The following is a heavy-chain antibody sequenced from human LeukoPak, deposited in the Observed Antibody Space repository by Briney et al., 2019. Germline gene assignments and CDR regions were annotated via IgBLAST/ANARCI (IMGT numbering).Heavy chain of an antibody. Sequence: SETLSLTCTVSGGSISSYYWSWIRQPPGKGLEWIGYIYYSGSTNYNPSLKSRVTISVDTSKNQFSLKLSSVTAADTAVYYSARRMVVDSGRNYYYYGMDVWGKGTTVTVSS. J-gene: IGHJ6*04. V-gene: IGHV4-59*01. CDR3: ARRMVVDSGRNYYYYGMDV. CDR1: GGSISSYY. CDR2: IYYSGST. D-gene: IGHD3-10*01.